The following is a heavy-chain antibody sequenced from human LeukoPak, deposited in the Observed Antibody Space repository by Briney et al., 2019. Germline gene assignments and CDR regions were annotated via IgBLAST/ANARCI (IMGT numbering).Heavy chain of an antibody. CDR2: IYYSGST. CDR1: GGSISSSSYY. D-gene: IGHD3-10*01. V-gene: IGHV4-39*01. J-gene: IGHJ4*02. Sequence: SETLSLTCTVSGGSISSSSYYWGWIRQPPGKGLKWIGSIYYSGSTYYNPSLKSRVTISVDTSKNQFSLKLSSVTAADTAVYYCARRVRGAPFDYWGQGTLVTVSS. CDR3: ARRVRGAPFDY.